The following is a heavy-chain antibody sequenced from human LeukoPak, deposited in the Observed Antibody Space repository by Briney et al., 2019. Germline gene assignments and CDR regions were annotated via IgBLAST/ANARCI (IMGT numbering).Heavy chain of an antibody. CDR3: HFKYCSSSTCFYYFDY. CDR2: IYYSGST. D-gene: IGHD2-2*01. CDR1: GGSISSYY. J-gene: IGHJ4*02. V-gene: IGHV4-59*08. Sequence: SETLSLTCTVSGGSISSYYWSWIRQPPGKGLEWIGYIYYSGSTNYNPSLRSRVTISVDTSKNQFSLELSSVTATDTAVYYCHFKYCSSSTCFYYFDYWGQGTLVTVSS.